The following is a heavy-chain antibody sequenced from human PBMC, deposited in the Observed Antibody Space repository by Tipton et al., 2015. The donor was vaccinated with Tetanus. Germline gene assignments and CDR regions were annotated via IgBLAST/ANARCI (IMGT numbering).Heavy chain of an antibody. D-gene: IGHD5-12*01. Sequence: TLSLTCTVSGGSVSSYYWTWFRQPPGKRLEWIGFVSSSGNSNYSPSLTGRVPMSLDTSKQQFSLSLTSATAADTAVYYCARANNDYPKKGPFDYWGQGILVTVSS. V-gene: IGHV4-4*07. CDR2: VSSSGNS. CDR3: ARANNDYPKKGPFDY. J-gene: IGHJ4*01. CDR1: GGSVSSYY.